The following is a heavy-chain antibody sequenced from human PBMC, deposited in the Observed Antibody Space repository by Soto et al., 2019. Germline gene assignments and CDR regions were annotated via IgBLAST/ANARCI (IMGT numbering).Heavy chain of an antibody. V-gene: IGHV4-4*02. J-gene: IGHJ6*02. CDR1: GGSIYSNNW. Sequence: QVQLQESGPGLVKPSGTLSLTCAVSGGSIYSNNWWSWVRQPPGKGLEWIGEIHHSGSTNYNPSLTSRVTISVHNSKNRFSRTVNAVTAADTAVYYCARTSYDDIVGYYDMDVWGQGTTVTVSS. CDR3: ARTSYDDIVGYYDMDV. D-gene: IGHD3-16*01. CDR2: IHHSGST.